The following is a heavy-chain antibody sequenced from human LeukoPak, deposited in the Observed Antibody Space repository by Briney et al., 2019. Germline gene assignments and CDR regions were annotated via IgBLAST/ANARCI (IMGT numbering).Heavy chain of an antibody. V-gene: IGHV4-59*08. CDR1: GGSISSYY. D-gene: IGHD6-19*01. Sequence: SETLSLTCTVSGGSISSYYWSWIRQPPGKGLEWIGYIYYSGSTNYNPSLKSRVTISVDTSKNQFSLKLSSVTAADTAVYYCARGTLWLPTYWGQGTLVTVSS. CDR3: ARGTLWLPTY. J-gene: IGHJ4*02. CDR2: IYYSGST.